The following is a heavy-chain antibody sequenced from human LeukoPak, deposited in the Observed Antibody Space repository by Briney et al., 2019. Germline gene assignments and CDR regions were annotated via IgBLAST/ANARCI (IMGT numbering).Heavy chain of an antibody. CDR1: GYTFTSYD. J-gene: IGHJ4*02. CDR2: MNPNSGNT. Sequence: ASVKVSCKASGYTFTSYDINWVRQATGQGLEGMGWMNPNSGNTGYAQKFQGRVTITRNTSISTAYMELSSLRSEDTAVYYCARGCLWFGELPDYWGQGTLVTVSS. D-gene: IGHD3-10*01. V-gene: IGHV1-8*03. CDR3: ARGCLWFGELPDY.